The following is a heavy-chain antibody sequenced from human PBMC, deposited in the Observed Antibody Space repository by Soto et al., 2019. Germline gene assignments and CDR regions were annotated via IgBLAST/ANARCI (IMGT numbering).Heavy chain of an antibody. CDR3: AKARFRDSSMFLLDY. CDR2: ISGSGGST. CDR1: GFTFSSYA. V-gene: IGHV3-23*01. J-gene: IGHJ4*02. D-gene: IGHD6-19*01. Sequence: EVQLLESGGGLVQPGGSLRLSCAASGFTFSSYAMSWVRQAPGKGLEWGSAISGSGGSTYYADSVKGRFTISRDNSKNTLYLQMNSLRAEDTPVYYCAKARFRDSSMFLLDYWGQGTLVTVSS.